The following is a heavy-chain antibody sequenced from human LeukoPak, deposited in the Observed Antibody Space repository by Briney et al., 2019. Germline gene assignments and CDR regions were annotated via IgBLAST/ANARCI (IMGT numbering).Heavy chain of an antibody. CDR2: ITGSGGRT. V-gene: IGHV3-23*01. CDR1: GFTLSNYA. D-gene: IGHD3-16*02. Sequence: GGSLRLSCAASGFTLSNYAMSWVRQAPGKGLEWVSSITGSGGRTYYADSVKGRFTVSRDNSKNTLYLQMNSLTVEDTAVYYCAKDVSENDNTWGSYRSDYWGQGTLVTVSS. CDR3: AKDVSENDNTWGSYRSDY. J-gene: IGHJ4*02.